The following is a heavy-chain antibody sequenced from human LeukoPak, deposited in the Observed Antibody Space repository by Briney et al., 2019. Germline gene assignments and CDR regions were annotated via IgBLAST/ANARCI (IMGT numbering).Heavy chain of an antibody. CDR3: ARALWSGPVYYGMDV. CDR2: ISSTSSYI. D-gene: IGHD3-10*01. J-gene: IGHJ6*02. V-gene: IGHV3-21*06. CDR1: GFTLSNYN. Sequence: TGGSLRLSCAASGFTLSNYNFYWVRQAPGKGLEWVSSISSTSSYIYYADSVKGRFTISRDNAKNSLYLQMNSLRAEDTAVYYCARALWSGPVYYGMDVWGQGTTVTVSS.